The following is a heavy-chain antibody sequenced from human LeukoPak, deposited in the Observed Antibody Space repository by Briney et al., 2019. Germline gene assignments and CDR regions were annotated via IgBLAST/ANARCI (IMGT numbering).Heavy chain of an antibody. CDR2: INANSGGT. Sequence: ASVKVSCKASGYTFTSYYMHWVRQAPGQGLEWMGLINANSGGTNYAQRFQGGVTMTRDTSIRTVYMELSRLRSDDTAVYYCARDFSGSYDCWGQGTLVTVSS. J-gene: IGHJ4*02. CDR1: GYTFTSYY. CDR3: ARDFSGSYDC. D-gene: IGHD1-26*01. V-gene: IGHV1-2*02.